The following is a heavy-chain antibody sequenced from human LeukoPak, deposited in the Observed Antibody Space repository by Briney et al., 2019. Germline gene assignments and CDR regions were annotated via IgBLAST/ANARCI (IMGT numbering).Heavy chain of an antibody. J-gene: IGHJ5*02. CDR1: GYTFTSYY. V-gene: IGHV1-46*01. CDR2: INPSGGST. D-gene: IGHD6-6*01. CDR3: ARDHVKQLVGRWFDP. Sequence: ASVKVSCKASGYTFTSYYMHWVRQAPGQGLEWMGIINPSGGSTSYAQKFQGRVTMTRDMSTSTVYMELSGLRSEDTAVYYCARDHVKQLVGRWFDPWGQGTLVTVSS.